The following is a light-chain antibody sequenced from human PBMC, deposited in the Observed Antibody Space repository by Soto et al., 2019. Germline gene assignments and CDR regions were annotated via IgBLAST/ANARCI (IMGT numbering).Light chain of an antibody. J-gene: IGLJ1*01. Sequence: QCVLPQAPSVSAAPGQKVTISCSGSSSNTGNNYVSWYQQLPGTAPKLLIYENDKRPSGIPDRFSGSKSGTSATLGITGLQTGDEADYYCATWDSSLSAGLFGTGTKVTVL. CDR3: ATWDSSLSAGL. V-gene: IGLV1-51*02. CDR1: SSNTGNNY. CDR2: END.